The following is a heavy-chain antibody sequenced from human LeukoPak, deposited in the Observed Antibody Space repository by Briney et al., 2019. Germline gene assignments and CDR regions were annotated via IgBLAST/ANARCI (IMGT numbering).Heavy chain of an antibody. J-gene: IGHJ4*02. CDR2: ISHSGST. D-gene: IGHD2-2*01. V-gene: IGHV4-38-2*01. CDR1: GYSITSGYY. CDR3: AKGDCSSASCQFDY. Sequence: SETLSLTCAVSGYSITSGYYWAWIRQPPGKGLEWIGSISHSGSTYYNPSLKSRVTISVDTSKNQFSLKVRSVTAADTAMYYCAKGDCSSASCQFDYWGQGTLVTVSS.